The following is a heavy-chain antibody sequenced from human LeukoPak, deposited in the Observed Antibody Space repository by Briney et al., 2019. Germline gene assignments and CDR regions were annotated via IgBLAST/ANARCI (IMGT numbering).Heavy chain of an antibody. J-gene: IGHJ5*02. CDR3: AAVSGHYTLLDA. V-gene: IGHV1-24*01. CDR1: GYTLDDIS. D-gene: IGHD1-26*01. Sequence: ASVTVSCKISGYTLDDISMHWVRQPPGKGLEWMGGVDPDDGQRVHAQKFQGRVSMTEDSSTYTAYMELSRLRSEDTAVYYCAAVSGHYTLLDAWGQGALVTVST. CDR2: VDPDDGQR.